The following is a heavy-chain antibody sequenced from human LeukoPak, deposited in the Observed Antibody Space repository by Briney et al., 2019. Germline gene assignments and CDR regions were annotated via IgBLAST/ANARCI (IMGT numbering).Heavy chain of an antibody. CDR2: ISYDGSNK. CDR1: GFTFSSYG. D-gene: IGHD3-22*01. J-gene: IGHJ3*02. Sequence: GGSLRLSCAASGFTFSSYGMHWVRQAPGKGLEWVAVISYDGSNKYYADSVKGRFTISRDNSKNTLYLQMNSLRAEDTAVYYCARDSIVVVITDAFDIWGQGTMVTVSS. CDR3: ARDSIVVVITDAFDI. V-gene: IGHV3-30*03.